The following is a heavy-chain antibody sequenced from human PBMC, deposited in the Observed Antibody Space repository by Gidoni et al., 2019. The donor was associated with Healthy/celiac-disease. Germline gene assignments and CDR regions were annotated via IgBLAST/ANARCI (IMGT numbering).Heavy chain of an antibody. V-gene: IGHV3-64*01. CDR3: ARGDCSGGSCYYYYGMDV. CDR2: ISSNGGST. CDR1: GFTFSSYA. D-gene: IGHD2-15*01. Sequence: EVQLVESGGGLVQPGGSLRLSCSASGFTFSSYAMHWVRQAPGKGLEYVSAISSNGGSTYYANYVKGRFTISRDNSKNTLYLQMGSLRAEDMAVYYCARGDCSGGSCYYYYGMDVWGQGTTVTVSS. J-gene: IGHJ6*02.